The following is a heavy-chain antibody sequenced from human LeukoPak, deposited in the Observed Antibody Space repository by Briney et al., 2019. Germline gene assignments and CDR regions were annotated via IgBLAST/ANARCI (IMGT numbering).Heavy chain of an antibody. Sequence: NPGGSLRLSCAASGFTFSSYSMNWVRQAPGKGLEWVSSISSSSSYIYYADSVRGRFTISRDNSKNTLYLQMNRLRVEDAAVYYCARAPVTSCRGAFCYPFDYWGQGTLVTVSS. CDR2: ISSSSSYI. D-gene: IGHD2-15*01. J-gene: IGHJ4*02. CDR3: ARAPVTSCRGAFCYPFDY. CDR1: GFTFSSYS. V-gene: IGHV3-21*04.